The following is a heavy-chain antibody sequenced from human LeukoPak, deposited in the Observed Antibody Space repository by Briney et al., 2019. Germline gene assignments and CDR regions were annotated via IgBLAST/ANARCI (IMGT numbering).Heavy chain of an antibody. CDR3: AGVRISGWGYYYYMDV. CDR1: GGSFSGYY. CDR2: INHSGST. D-gene: IGHD6-19*01. Sequence: PSETLSLTCAVYGGSFSGYYWSWIRQPPGKGLEWIGEINHSGSTNYNPPLKSRVTISVDTSKNQFSLKLSSVTAADTAVYYCAGVRISGWGYYYYMDVWGKGTTVTVSS. J-gene: IGHJ6*03. V-gene: IGHV4-34*01.